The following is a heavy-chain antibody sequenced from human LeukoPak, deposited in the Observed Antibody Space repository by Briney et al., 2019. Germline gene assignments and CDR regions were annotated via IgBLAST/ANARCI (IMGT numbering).Heavy chain of an antibody. D-gene: IGHD4-17*01. CDR2: VIPSIGIS. J-gene: IGHJ4*02. V-gene: IGHV1-69*04. Sequence: RASVKVSCKASGGTFSNYAISWVRQAPGQGLEWMGRVIPSIGISNYAQKFQDRVTITADKSTRTAYMELDSLRSEDTAIYYCARSIPDYGDYVGYFDYWGQGTLVTVSS. CDR1: GGTFSNYA. CDR3: ARSIPDYGDYVGYFDY.